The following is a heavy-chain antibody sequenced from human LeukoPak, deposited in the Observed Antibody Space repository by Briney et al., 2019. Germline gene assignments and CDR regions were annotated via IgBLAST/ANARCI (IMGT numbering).Heavy chain of an antibody. CDR3: ATTTIRLGY. CDR2: IYYSGTT. V-gene: IGHV4-39*07. J-gene: IGHJ4*02. CDR1: GGSISSSSNY. Sequence: PETLSLTCTVSGGSISSSSNYWGWIRQPPGKGLEWIGSIYYSGTTYYNPSLKSRVTISVDTSKNQFSLKLRSVTAADTAVYYCATTTIRLGYWGQGTLVTVSS. D-gene: IGHD1-26*01.